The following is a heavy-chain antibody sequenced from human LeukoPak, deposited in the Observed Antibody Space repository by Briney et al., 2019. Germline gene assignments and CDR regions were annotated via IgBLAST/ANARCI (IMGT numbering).Heavy chain of an antibody. CDR3: ARLIGGYDFPSSLDY. V-gene: IGHV5-51*01. Sequence: GESLKISCKGSGYSFTSYWIGWVRQMPGKGLEWMGIIYPGDSDTRYSPSFQGQVTISADKSISTAYLQWSSLKASDTAMYCCARLIGGYDFPSSLDYWGQGTLVTVSS. D-gene: IGHD5-12*01. J-gene: IGHJ4*02. CDR1: GYSFTSYW. CDR2: IYPGDSDT.